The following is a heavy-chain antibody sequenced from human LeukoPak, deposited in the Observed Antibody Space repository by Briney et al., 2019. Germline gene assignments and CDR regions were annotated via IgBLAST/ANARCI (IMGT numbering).Heavy chain of an antibody. CDR2: IIPIFGTA. Sequence: ASVKVSCKASGGTFSSYAISWVRQAPGQGLEWMGGIIPIFGTANYAQKFQGRVTITADESTSTAYMELSSLRSEDTAVYYCARLEYSSSSGSYFDYWGQGTLVTVSS. CDR3: ARLEYSSSSGSYFDY. V-gene: IGHV1-69*13. CDR1: GGTFSSYA. D-gene: IGHD6-6*01. J-gene: IGHJ4*02.